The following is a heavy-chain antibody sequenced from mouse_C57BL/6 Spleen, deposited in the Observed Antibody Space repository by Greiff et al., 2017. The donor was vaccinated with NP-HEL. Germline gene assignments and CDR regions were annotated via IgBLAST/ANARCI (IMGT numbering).Heavy chain of an antibody. V-gene: IGHV1-18*01. CDR2: INPNNGGT. J-gene: IGHJ1*03. CDR1: GYTFTDYN. CDR3: ARELGSYWYFDV. D-gene: IGHD4-1*01. Sequence: EVQLQQSGPELVKPGASVKIPCKASGYTFTDYNMDWVKQSHGKSLEWIGDINPNNGGTIYNQKFKGKATLTVDKSSSTAYMELRSLTSEDTAVYYCARELGSYWYFDVWGTGTTVTVSS.